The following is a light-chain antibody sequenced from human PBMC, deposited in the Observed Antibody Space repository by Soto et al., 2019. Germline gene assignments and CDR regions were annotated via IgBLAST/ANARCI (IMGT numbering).Light chain of an antibody. CDR1: QSVSDR. Sequence: EVVMTQSPGTLSVSPGERAALSCRASQSVSDRLAWYQQKPGQAPRLLIYGASTRATGVPARFSGSGSGTEFTLTISSLQSEDSAVYYCQHYYGWPPETFGQGTRWIS. V-gene: IGKV3-15*01. CDR2: GAS. J-gene: IGKJ1*01. CDR3: QHYYGWPPET.